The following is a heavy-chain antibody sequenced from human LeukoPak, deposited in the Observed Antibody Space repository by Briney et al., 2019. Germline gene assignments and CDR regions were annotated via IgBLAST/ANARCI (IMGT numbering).Heavy chain of an antibody. CDR1: GYTFTSYG. CDR2: ISAYNGNT. CDR3: ARGVAPRTGYYRDYYFDY. Sequence: WASVKVSCKASGYTFTSYGISWVRQAPGQGLEWMGWISAYNGNTNYAQKLQGRVTMTTDTSTSTAYMELRSLRSEDTAVYYCARGVAPRTGYYRDYYFDYWGQGTLVTVSS. V-gene: IGHV1-18*01. J-gene: IGHJ4*02. D-gene: IGHD3-9*01.